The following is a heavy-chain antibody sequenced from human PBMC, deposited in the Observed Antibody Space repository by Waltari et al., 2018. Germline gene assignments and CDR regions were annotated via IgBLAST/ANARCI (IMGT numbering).Heavy chain of an antibody. V-gene: IGHV3-7*01. Sequence: EVQLVESGGGLVQPGGSLRLSCAASGFTFNNYWMTWVRQAPGKRMEWVANIKQDASEKYYVDSVKGRFTISRDNTKNSLYLQMNSLRAEDTAVYYCAASVGVAPNYWGHGTLVTVSS. CDR1: GFTFNNYW. CDR3: AASVGVAPNY. CDR2: IKQDASEK. D-gene: IGHD6-19*01. J-gene: IGHJ4*01.